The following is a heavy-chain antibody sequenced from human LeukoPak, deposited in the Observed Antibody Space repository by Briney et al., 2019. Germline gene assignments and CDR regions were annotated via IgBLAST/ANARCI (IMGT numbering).Heavy chain of an antibody. D-gene: IGHD1-7*01. CDR2: IHYTGNT. J-gene: IGHJ4*02. Sequence: SETLSLTCTVSGGXISSSYWXWXXXPPGXXXXXIGYIHYTGNTXHNPSLKNRVTISVDTSKNQFSLKLSSVTAADTAIYYCAKYGNYNFDYWGQGTLVTVSS. V-gene: IGHV4-59*01. CDR1: GGXISSSY. CDR3: AKYGNYNFDY.